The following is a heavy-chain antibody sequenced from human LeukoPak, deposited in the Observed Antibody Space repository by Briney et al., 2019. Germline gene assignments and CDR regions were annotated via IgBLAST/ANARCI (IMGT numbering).Heavy chain of an antibody. CDR3: SRTMHV. V-gene: IGHV3-7*03. J-gene: IGHJ6*02. CDR2: IKQDGSEK. Sequence: GGSLRLSCAASGFTFSSYAMSWVRQAPGKGLEWVANIKQDGSEKYYVDSVKGRFTISRDNTKNSLYLQMNSLRAEDSAVYYCSRTMHVWGQGTTVTVSS. CDR1: GFTFSSYA.